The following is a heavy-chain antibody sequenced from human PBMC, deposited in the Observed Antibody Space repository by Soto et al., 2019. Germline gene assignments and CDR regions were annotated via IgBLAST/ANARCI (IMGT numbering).Heavy chain of an antibody. J-gene: IGHJ5*02. D-gene: IGHD6-19*01. CDR1: GGSISSYD. CDR3: ARGGGGIAVVNEFDP. CDR2: IYYSGST. V-gene: IGHV4-59*07. Sequence: SDTLSLTCTVAGGSISSYDWSWIRQPPGKGLEWIGYIYYSGSTNYNPSLKSRVTISVDTSKNQFSLKLSSVTAADTAVYYCARGGGGIAVVNEFDPWGQGTLVTVSS.